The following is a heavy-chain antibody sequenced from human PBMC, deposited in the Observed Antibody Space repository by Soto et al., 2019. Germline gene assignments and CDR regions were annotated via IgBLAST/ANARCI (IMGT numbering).Heavy chain of an antibody. J-gene: IGHJ4*02. V-gene: IGHV4-31*03. D-gene: IGHD2-21*02. CDR1: GGSISSGGYY. Sequence: PSETLSLTCTVSGGSISSGGYYWSWIRQHPGKGLEWIGYIYYSGSTYYNPSLKSRVTISVDTSKNQFSLKLSSVTAADTAVYYCARSEVTAIRRYYFDYWGQGTLVTVSS. CDR3: ARSEVTAIRRYYFDY. CDR2: IYYSGST.